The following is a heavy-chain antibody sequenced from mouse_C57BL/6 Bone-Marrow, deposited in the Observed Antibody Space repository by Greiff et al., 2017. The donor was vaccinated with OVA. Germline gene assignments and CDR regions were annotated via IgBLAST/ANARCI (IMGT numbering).Heavy chain of an antibody. Sequence: EVQLQESGGGLVKPGGSLKLSCAASGFTFSSYAMSWVRQTPEKRLEWLATISDGGSYTYYPDNVKGRFTISRDNAKNNLYLQMSHLKSDDTAMYYCGPHAMDYWGQGTSVTVSS. CDR1: GFTFSSYA. V-gene: IGHV5-4*01. CDR2: ISDGGSYT. J-gene: IGHJ4*01. CDR3: GPHAMDY.